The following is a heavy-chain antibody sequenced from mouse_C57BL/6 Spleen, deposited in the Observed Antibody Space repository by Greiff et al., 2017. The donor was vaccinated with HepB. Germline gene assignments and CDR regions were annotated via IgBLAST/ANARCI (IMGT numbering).Heavy chain of an antibody. J-gene: IGHJ4*01. CDR1: GYTFTNYW. D-gene: IGHD1-1*01. V-gene: IGHV1-63*01. Sequence: QVQLQQSGAELVRPGTSVKMSCKASGYTFTNYWIGWAKQRPGHGLEWIGDIYPGGGYTNYNEKFKGKATLTADKSSSTAYMQLSSLTSEASAIYYCARYYGSSYYAIDYWGQGTSVTGSS. CDR2: IYPGGGYT. CDR3: ARYYGSSYYAIDY.